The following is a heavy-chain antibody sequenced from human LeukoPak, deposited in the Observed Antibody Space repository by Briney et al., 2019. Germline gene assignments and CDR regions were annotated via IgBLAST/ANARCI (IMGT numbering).Heavy chain of an antibody. J-gene: IGHJ5*02. CDR1: GGTFSSYA. CDR2: IIPIFGTA. V-gene: IGHV1-69*13. CDR3: ARGELLWFGELCPWFDP. D-gene: IGHD3-10*01. Sequence: SVTVSCKASGGTFSSYAISWVRQAPGQGLEWMGGIIPIFGTANYAQKFQGRVTITADESTSTAYMELSSLRSEDTAVYYCARGELLWFGELCPWFDPWGQGTLVTVSS.